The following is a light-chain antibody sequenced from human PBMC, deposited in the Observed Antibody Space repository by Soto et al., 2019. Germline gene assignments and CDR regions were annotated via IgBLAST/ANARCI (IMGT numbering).Light chain of an antibody. Sequence: EIVLTQSPGTLSLSPGERATFSCRSSQTVSSIHLAWYQQKAGQAPRLLIYGASTRATGIPDRFSGSGFGTDFTLTISRLEPEDFAVYYCQQYGNSLWTFGQGTKVDI. J-gene: IGKJ1*01. CDR1: QTVSSIH. V-gene: IGKV3-20*01. CDR3: QQYGNSLWT. CDR2: GAS.